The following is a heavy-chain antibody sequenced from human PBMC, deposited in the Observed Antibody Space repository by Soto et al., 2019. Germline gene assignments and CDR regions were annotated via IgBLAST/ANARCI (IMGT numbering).Heavy chain of an antibody. V-gene: IGHV1-24*01. CDR1: GYSLTELS. J-gene: IGHJ4*02. CDR2: FDPEDGET. D-gene: IGHD2-15*01. CDR3: ATATRYCSGGSCYYY. Sequence: ASVKLSCKVSGYSLTELSMHWVRQAPRKGLEWMGGFDPEDGETIYAQKFQGRVTMTEDTSTDTAYMELSSLRSEDTAVYYCATATRYCSGGSCYYYWGQGTLVTVSS.